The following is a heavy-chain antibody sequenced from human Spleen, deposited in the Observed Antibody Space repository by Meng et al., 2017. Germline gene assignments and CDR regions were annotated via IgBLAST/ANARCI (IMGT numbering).Heavy chain of an antibody. D-gene: IGHD6-13*01. V-gene: IGHV1-2*06. Sequence: GQRVWLGAEVRKPGASVKVSCKASGYTFPDYWLHWVRRAPGQGLEWMGRINPKSGDTHYAQRFQGRVTMTGDTSISTAYMELSGLRSDDTAMYYCARDEDISAAGKLFGDYWGQGTLVTVSS. CDR2: INPKSGDT. CDR1: GYTFPDYW. J-gene: IGHJ4*02. CDR3: ARDEDISAAGKLFGDY.